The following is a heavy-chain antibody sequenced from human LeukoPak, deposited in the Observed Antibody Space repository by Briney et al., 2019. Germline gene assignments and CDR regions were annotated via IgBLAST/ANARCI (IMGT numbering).Heavy chain of an antibody. J-gene: IGHJ6*03. CDR2: IYYSGST. CDR1: GGSISSYY. D-gene: IGHD3-10*01. V-gene: IGHV4-59*01. CDR3: ARAEYGSGSYSAYYYYYMDV. Sequence: PSETLSLPCTVSGGSISSYYWSWVRQPPGKGLEWVGNIYYSGSTNYNPSLKSRVTISVDTSKNQFSLKLSSVTAADTAVYYCARAEYGSGSYSAYYYYYMDVWGKGTTVTISS.